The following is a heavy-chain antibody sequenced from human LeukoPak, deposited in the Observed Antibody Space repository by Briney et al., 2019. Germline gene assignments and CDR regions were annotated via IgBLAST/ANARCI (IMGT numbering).Heavy chain of an antibody. Sequence: PGGSLRLSCAASGFTFSSYGMHWVRQAPGKGLEWVAVIWYDGSNKYYADSVKGRFTISRDNSKNTLYLQMNSLRAEDTAVYYCAREGSSSWFFYYYYGMDVWGQGTTVTVSS. CDR2: IWYDGSNK. J-gene: IGHJ6*02. CDR3: AREGSSSWFFYYYYGMDV. CDR1: GFTFSSYG. V-gene: IGHV3-33*01. D-gene: IGHD6-13*01.